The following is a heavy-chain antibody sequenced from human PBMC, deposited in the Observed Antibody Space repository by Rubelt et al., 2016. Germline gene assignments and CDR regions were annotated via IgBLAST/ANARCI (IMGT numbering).Heavy chain of an antibody. CDR1: GYSISSGYY. V-gene: IGHV4-38-2*02. CDR2: IDHSGNT. CDR3: ARLGYQTYWYFDL. D-gene: IGHD5-12*01. J-gene: IGHJ2*01. Sequence: QVQLQESGPGLVKPSETLSLTCSVSGYSISSGYYWAWIRQPPGKGLEWIASIDHSGNTHYNPSLKSRVTISVDTSKNQFSLNLTSVTAADTAVYYCARLGYQTYWYFDLWGRGTLVTVSS.